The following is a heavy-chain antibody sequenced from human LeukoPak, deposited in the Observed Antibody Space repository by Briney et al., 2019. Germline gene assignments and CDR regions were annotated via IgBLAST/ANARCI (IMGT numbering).Heavy chain of an antibody. V-gene: IGHV3-33*01. CDR3: ARAPYDILTPSYYYGMDV. CDR1: GFTFSSYG. Sequence: GRSLRLSCAASGFTFSSYGMHWVRQAPGKGLEWVAVIWYDGSNKYYADSVKGRFTISRDNSKNTLYLQMTSLRAEDTAVYYCARAPYDILTPSYYYGMDVWGQGTTVTVSS. D-gene: IGHD3-9*01. CDR2: IWYDGSNK. J-gene: IGHJ6*02.